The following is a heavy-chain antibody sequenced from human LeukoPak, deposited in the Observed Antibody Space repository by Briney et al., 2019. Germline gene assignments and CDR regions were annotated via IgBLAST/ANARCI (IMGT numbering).Heavy chain of an antibody. D-gene: IGHD3-10*01. Sequence: GGSLRLSCAASGFTFSSYAMNWVRQAPGKGLEWVSTIGGSGGSTYYADSVKGRFTISRDNSKNTLYLQMNSLRAEDTAVYYCARKAGYYYGSGDHWGQGTLVTVSS. V-gene: IGHV3-23*01. CDR2: IGGSGGST. CDR3: ARKAGYYYGSGDH. J-gene: IGHJ4*02. CDR1: GFTFSSYA.